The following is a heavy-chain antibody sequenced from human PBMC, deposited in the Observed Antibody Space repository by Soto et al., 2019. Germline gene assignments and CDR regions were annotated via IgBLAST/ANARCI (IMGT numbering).Heavy chain of an antibody. J-gene: IGHJ4*02. D-gene: IGHD3-10*01. CDR3: AKASGKSYPGSRVIDF. Sequence: PXGAVRVNCAAPGCSCSNYKMTWVRQTPGEGLEWVSVITNDGGDALHADSVKGRFTIFRDNSKNTLYLQMISLRVEDTAIYYCAKASGKSYPGSRVIDFSGQGTRVPVS. CDR1: GCSCSNYK. CDR2: ITNDGGDA. V-gene: IGHV3-23*01.